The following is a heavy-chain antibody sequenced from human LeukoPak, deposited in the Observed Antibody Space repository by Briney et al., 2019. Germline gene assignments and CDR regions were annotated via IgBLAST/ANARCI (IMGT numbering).Heavy chain of an antibody. D-gene: IGHD3-22*01. J-gene: IGHJ1*01. CDR2: IYYSGST. CDR1: GGSISSGDYY. CDR3: ARELLWGYYYDSSGYYSDGYFQH. V-gene: IGHV4-30-4*01. Sequence: PSQTLSLTCTVSGGSISSGDYYWRWIRQPPGKGLEWIGYIYYSGSTYYNPSFKSRVTISVDTSKNQFSLKLSSVTAAETAVYYCARELLWGYYYDSSGYYSDGYFQHWGQGTLVTVSS.